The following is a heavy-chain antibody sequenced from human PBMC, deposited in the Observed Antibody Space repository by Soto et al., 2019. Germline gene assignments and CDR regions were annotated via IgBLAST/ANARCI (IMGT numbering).Heavy chain of an antibody. D-gene: IGHD3-10*01. V-gene: IGHV1-8*01. Sequence: QVQLVQSGAEVKKPGASVKVSCKASGYTFTSYDINWVRQATGQGLEWMGWMNPNSGNTGYAQKFQGRVTMTRTTSIRTAYMELRSLRSEDTAVYYCAGVGRVAARGFRFDPWGKGTLVTVSS. J-gene: IGHJ5*02. CDR2: MNPNSGNT. CDR3: AGVGRVAARGFRFDP. CDR1: GYTFTSYD.